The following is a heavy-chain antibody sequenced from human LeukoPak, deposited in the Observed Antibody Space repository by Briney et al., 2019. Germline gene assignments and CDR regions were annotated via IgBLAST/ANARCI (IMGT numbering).Heavy chain of an antibody. CDR3: ARRGYSSGWYIDY. D-gene: IGHD6-19*01. V-gene: IGHV3-23*01. CDR2: ISGSGGST. J-gene: IGHJ4*02. Sequence: PGGSLRLSCAASGFTFSSYAMSWVRQAPGKGLEWVSAISGSGGSTYYADSVKGRFTISRDNSKNTLYLQMNSLRAEDTAVYYCARRGYSSGWYIDYWGQGTLVTVSS. CDR1: GFTFSSYA.